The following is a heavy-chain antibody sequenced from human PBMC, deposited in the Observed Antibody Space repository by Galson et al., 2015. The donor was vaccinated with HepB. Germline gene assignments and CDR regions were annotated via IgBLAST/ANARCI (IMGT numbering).Heavy chain of an antibody. J-gene: IGHJ4*02. D-gene: IGHD2-8*01. V-gene: IGHV1-24*01. CDR3: ATHVLMVNAEDSPYFDY. CDR1: GYTLTELS. CDR2: FDPEDGET. Sequence: SVKVSCKVSGYTLTELSMHWVRQAPGKGLEWMGGFDPEDGETIYAQKFQGRVTMTEDTSTDTAYMELSSLRSEDTAVYYCATHVLMVNAEDSPYFDYWGQGTLVTVSS.